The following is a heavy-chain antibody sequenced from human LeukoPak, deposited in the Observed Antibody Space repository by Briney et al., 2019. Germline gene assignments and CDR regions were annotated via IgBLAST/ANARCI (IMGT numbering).Heavy chain of an antibody. D-gene: IGHD6-19*01. CDR3: AKDRSDNSSWYCMDV. V-gene: IGHV3-23*01. CDR2: VSGSGDTT. Sequence: GGSLRLSCAASGFTFSNYAMSWVRQAPGKGPEWVSGVSGSGDTTYYADSVKGRFTISRDNSKNMLYLQMNSLGAEDTAVYYCAKDRSDNSSWYCMDVWGQGTTVTVSS. CDR1: GFTFSNYA. J-gene: IGHJ6*02.